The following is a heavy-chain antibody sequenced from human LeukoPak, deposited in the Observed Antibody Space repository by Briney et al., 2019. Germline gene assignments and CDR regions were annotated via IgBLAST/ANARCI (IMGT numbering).Heavy chain of an antibody. Sequence: SVKVSCKASGGTFSSYAISWVRQAPGQGLEWMGGIIPIFGTANYAQKFQGRVTITTDESTSTAYMELSSLRSEDTAVYYCARVGSGWYQEYYYYMDVWGKGTTVTASS. CDR3: ARVGSGWYQEYYYYMDV. CDR1: GGTFSSYA. D-gene: IGHD6-19*01. V-gene: IGHV1-69*05. J-gene: IGHJ6*03. CDR2: IIPIFGTA.